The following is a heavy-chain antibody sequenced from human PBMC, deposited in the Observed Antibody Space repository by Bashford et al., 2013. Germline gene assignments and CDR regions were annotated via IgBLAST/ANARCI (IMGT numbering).Heavy chain of an antibody. D-gene: IGHD2-15*01. Sequence: PSVKVSCKASGYTFTSYYMHWVRQAPGQGLEWMGIINPSGGSTSYAQKFQGRVTMTRDTSTSTVYMELSSLRSEDTAVYYCARDGERYCSGGSCYSKEGHYYYYGMDVWGQGTTVTVSS. CDR1: GYTFTSYY. CDR3: ARDGERYCSGGSCYSKEGHYYYYGMDV. CDR2: INPSGGST. V-gene: IGHV1-46*01. J-gene: IGHJ6*02.